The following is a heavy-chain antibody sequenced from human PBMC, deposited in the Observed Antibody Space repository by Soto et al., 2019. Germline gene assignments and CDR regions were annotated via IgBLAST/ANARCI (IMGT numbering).Heavy chain of an antibody. CDR1: GGSISSYY. CDR3: ARHNYGSGSTYFDY. J-gene: IGHJ4*02. D-gene: IGHD3-10*01. Sequence: SETLSLTCTVSGGSISSYYWSWIRQPPGKGLEWIGYIYYSGSTNYNPSLKSRVTISVDTSKNQFSLKLNSMTAADTAVYYCARHNYGSGSTYFDYWGKGTPVTVSS. V-gene: IGHV4-59*08. CDR2: IYYSGST.